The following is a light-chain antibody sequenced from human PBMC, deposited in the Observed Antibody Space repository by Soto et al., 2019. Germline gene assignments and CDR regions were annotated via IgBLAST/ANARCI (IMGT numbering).Light chain of an antibody. Sequence: QSVLTQPPSVSGAPGQRVTISRTGSSSNFGAGYEVHWYKQLPGAAPTLVIFNNLNRPSGVPERFSGSKSGTFASLVISGLQAEDEADYYCQSFDSSLRVYVFGSGTKVTVL. CDR3: QSFDSSLRVYV. J-gene: IGLJ1*01. V-gene: IGLV1-40*01. CDR2: NNL. CDR1: SSNFGAGYE.